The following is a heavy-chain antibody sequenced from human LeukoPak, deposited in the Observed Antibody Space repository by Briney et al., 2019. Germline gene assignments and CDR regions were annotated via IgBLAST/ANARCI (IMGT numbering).Heavy chain of an antibody. CDR1: GFTVSNNY. Sequence: GGSLRLSCAASGFTVSNNYMSWVRQAPGKGPEWVSYISSSGSTIYYADSVKGRFTISRDNAKNSLYLQMNSLRAEDTAVYYCARVGYFDSSDAFDIWGQGTMVTISS. J-gene: IGHJ3*02. CDR3: ARVGYFDSSDAFDI. CDR2: ISSSGSTI. V-gene: IGHV3-11*04. D-gene: IGHD3-9*01.